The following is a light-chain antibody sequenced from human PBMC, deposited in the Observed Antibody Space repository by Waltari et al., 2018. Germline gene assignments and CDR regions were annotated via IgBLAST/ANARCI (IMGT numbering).Light chain of an antibody. V-gene: IGLV2-23*02. CDR3: CSFAGYGIYV. CDR1: ADNVDILYL. Sequence: QSALTQPASVSGSLGQSIPIPCSETADNVDILYLVSCYQRPPGRAPSLLIYDITQRPAGISDRFSGSKSGKTASLTISGLQAEDEADYYCCSFAGYGIYVFGSGTHVTVL. CDR2: DIT. J-gene: IGLJ1*01.